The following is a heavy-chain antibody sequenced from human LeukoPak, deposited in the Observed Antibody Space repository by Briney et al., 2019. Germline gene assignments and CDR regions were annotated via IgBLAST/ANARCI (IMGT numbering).Heavy chain of an antibody. V-gene: IGHV3-7*01. CDR2: ISQDGSET. CDR1: GFTFNSFF. CDR3: VRDLGHSRHYFEY. J-gene: IGHJ4*02. Sequence: EGSLRLSCAASGFTFNSFFLNWVRLTPGRELEWLACISQDGSETFYMDSVRGRFTISRDNTKNSLYLQMDSLRAEDTAVYFCVRDLGHSRHYFEYWGQGALVTVSS. D-gene: IGHD7-27*01.